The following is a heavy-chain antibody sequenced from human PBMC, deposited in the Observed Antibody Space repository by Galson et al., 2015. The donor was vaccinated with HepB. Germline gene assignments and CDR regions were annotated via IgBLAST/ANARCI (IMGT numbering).Heavy chain of an antibody. CDR3: ARDRGIVVVPAAIPDAFDI. J-gene: IGHJ3*02. D-gene: IGHD2-2*02. CDR1: GFTFSSYG. V-gene: IGHV3-33*01. Sequence: SLRLSCAASGFTFSSYGMHWVRQAPGKGLEWVAVIWYDGSNKYYADSVKGRFTISRDNSKNTLYLQMNSLRAEGTAVYYCARDRGIVVVPAAIPDAFDIWGQGTMVTVSS. CDR2: IWYDGSNK.